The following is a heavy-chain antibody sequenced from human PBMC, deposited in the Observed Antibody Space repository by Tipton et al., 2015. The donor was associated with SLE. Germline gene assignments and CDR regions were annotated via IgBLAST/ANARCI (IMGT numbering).Heavy chain of an antibody. J-gene: IGHJ4*02. CDR2: ISYSGST. D-gene: IGHD6-13*01. CDR3: AAPAAAGTHDY. CDR1: GDSISSGGYY. V-gene: IGHV4-31*03. Sequence: TLSLTCIVSGDSISSGGYYWSWIRQSPGKGLEWIGYISYSGSTYYNPSLKSRVTISVDTSKNQFSLKLSSVTAADTAVYYCAAPAAAGTHDYWGQGTLVTVSS.